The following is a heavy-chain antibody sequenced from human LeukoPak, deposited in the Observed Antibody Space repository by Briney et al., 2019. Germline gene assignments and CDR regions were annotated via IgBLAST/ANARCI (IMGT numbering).Heavy chain of an antibody. CDR3: ARQYRPDPFDYYYGMDV. D-gene: IGHD1-14*01. CDR1: GGSISRGSYY. Sequence: SETLSLTCTVSGGSISRGSYYWSWIRQPAGKGLEWIGRIYTSGSTNYNPSLKSRVTISVDTSKNQFSLKLSSVTAADTAVYYCARQYRPDPFDYYYGMDVWGQGTTVTVSS. V-gene: IGHV4-61*02. CDR2: IYTSGST. J-gene: IGHJ6*02.